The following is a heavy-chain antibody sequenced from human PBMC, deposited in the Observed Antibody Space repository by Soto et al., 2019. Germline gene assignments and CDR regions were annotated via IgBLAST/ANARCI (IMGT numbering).Heavy chain of an antibody. CDR3: ARDPAAAGPLYYYYYYMDV. CDR2: IKSKTDGGTT. D-gene: IGHD6-13*01. Sequence: GGSLRLSCAASGFTFSNAWISWVRQAPGKGLELFGLIKSKTDGGTTDYAAPVKGTFTISRDNSKNTLYLQMNSMRAEDTAVYYCARDPAAAGPLYYYYYYMDVWGKGTTVTLSS. V-gene: IGHV3-15*01. J-gene: IGHJ6*03. CDR1: GFTFSNAW.